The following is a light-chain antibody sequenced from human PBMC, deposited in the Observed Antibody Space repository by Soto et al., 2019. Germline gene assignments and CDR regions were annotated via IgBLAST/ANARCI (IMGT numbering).Light chain of an antibody. J-gene: IGKJ2*01. Sequence: EIVMTQSPATLSVSPGERATLSCRASQSVSSKLGWYQQKPGQAPRLLIYGASTRATGIPARFSGSGSGTEFTLTISSLQSEDFALYYCQQYNNCPPYTFGQGTKLEIK. V-gene: IGKV3-15*01. CDR2: GAS. CDR3: QQYNNCPPYT. CDR1: QSVSSK.